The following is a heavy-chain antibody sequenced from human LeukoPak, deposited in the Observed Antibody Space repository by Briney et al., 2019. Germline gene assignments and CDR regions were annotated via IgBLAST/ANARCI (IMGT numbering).Heavy chain of an antibody. CDR3: AKEWDDYYDSSGYPHY. CDR2: ISGSGGST. V-gene: IGHV3-23*01. J-gene: IGHJ4*02. CDR1: GFTFSSYA. D-gene: IGHD3-22*01. Sequence: GGSLRLSCAASGFTFSSYAMSWVRQAPGKGLEWVSAISGSGGSTYYADSVKGRFTISRDNSKNTLYLQMNSLRAEDTAVYYCAKEWDDYYDSSGYPHYWGQGTLVTVSS.